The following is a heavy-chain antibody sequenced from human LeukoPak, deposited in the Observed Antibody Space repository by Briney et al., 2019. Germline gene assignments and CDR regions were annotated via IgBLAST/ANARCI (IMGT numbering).Heavy chain of an antibody. J-gene: IGHJ4*02. Sequence: PGGSLRLSCAASGFDFSMYWMQWFRQAPGKGLVWVSRITSDGSTTTYADSVKGRFTISRDNSKNTVYLQMNSLRAEDTAVYYCVKARMPHCGTDCLESWGQGTLVTVSS. CDR3: VKARMPHCGTDCLES. V-gene: IGHV3-74*01. CDR1: GFDFSMYW. D-gene: IGHD2-21*02. CDR2: ITSDGSTT.